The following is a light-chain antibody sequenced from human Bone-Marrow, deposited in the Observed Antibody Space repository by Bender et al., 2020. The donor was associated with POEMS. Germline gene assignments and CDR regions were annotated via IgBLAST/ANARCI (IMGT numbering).Light chain of an antibody. CDR3: RVWDSISDHV. V-gene: IGLV3-21*02. CDR1: NIGSKS. Sequence: SYVLTQPPSVSVDPGETARIICEGNNIGSKSVQWYQQKPGQAPVLVIYVDSDRPSGIPERFSGSNSGNTATLTINRVEAGDEADYFCRVWDSISDHVFGTGTEVTVL. CDR2: VDS. J-gene: IGLJ1*01.